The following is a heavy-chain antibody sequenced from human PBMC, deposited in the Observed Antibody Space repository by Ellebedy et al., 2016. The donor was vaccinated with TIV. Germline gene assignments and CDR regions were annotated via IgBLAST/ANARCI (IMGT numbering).Heavy chain of an antibody. CDR2: TYFRSKWYT. J-gene: IGHJ4*02. V-gene: IGHV6-1*01. D-gene: IGHD3-16*01. CDR3: STDRHGAYYFHS. Sequence: SQTLSLTXAVSGDSVSSNSAIWNWLRQSPSRGLEWLGRTYFRSKWYTDYALSVRSRLSINPDTSKNQFSLQLNSVTPEDTAVYYCSTDRHGAYYFHSWGQGTLVTVSS. CDR1: GDSVSSNSAI.